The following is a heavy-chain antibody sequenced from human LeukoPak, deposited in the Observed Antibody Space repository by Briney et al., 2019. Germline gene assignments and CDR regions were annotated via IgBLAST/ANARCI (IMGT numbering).Heavy chain of an antibody. V-gene: IGHV5-51*01. J-gene: IGHJ3*02. CDR2: IYPGDTDT. CDR3: ARHLLPAAVTSYDAFDI. CDR1: GYSFTNYW. D-gene: IGHD2/OR15-2a*01. Sequence: GEALKISCKGSGYSFTNYWIGWVRQMPGKGLEWMGIIYPGDTDTTYSPSSQGQVTISADKSISTAYLQWSSLKASDTAIYYCARHLLPAAVTSYDAFDIWGQGTMVTVSS.